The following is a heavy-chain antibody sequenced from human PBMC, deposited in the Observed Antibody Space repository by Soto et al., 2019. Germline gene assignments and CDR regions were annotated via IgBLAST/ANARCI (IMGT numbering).Heavy chain of an antibody. J-gene: IGHJ3*01. CDR2: ISGSDYRT. CDR3: VGDYGGLEGFDV. Sequence: EVQLLESGGGLVQPGGSLRLSCVASVGSGFTFTDYAMARVRQAPEKGLEWVSGISGSDYRTYYADSVKGRFTISRDNSKNTLFLQMNSLRAEDTAIYYCVGDYGGLEGFDVWGQGTMVTVSS. CDR1: VGSGFTFTDYA. V-gene: IGHV3-23*01. D-gene: IGHD4-17*01.